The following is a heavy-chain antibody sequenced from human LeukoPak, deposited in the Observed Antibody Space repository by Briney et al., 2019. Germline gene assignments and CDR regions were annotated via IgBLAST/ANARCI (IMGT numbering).Heavy chain of an antibody. J-gene: IGHJ4*02. CDR3: ARSPHILTGENFDY. V-gene: IGHV1-2*02. CDR1: GYTFTGYY. Sequence: ASVKVSCKASGYTFTGYYMHWVRQAPGQGLEWMGWINLNSGCTNYPQKFQDRVTMTRDTSISTAYMELSRLRSSDTAVYYCARSPHILTGENFDYWGQGTLVTVSS. D-gene: IGHD3-9*01. CDR2: INLNSGCT.